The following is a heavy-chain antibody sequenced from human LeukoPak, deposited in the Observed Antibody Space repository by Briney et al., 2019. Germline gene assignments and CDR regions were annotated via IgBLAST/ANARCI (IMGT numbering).Heavy chain of an antibody. J-gene: IGHJ4*02. CDR2: INHSGST. V-gene: IGHV4-34*01. Sequence: SETPSLTCAVYGGSFSGYYWSWIRQPPGKGLEWIGEINHSGSTNHNPSLKSRVTVSVHTSKKQFSLSLRSVTAADTAVYYCARGLPGSSTVDFDYWGQGTLVTVSS. CDR1: GGSFSGYY. D-gene: IGHD2-2*01. CDR3: ARGLPGSSTVDFDY.